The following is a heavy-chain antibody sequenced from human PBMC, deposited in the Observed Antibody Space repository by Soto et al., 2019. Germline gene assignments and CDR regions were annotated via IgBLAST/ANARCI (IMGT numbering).Heavy chain of an antibody. CDR3: AKDYSNSFDY. Sequence: SCKVSGYTLTELSMHCVRQAPGKGLEWVAVISYDGSNKYYADSVKGRFTISRDNSKNTLYLQMNSLRAEDTAVYYCAKDYSNSFDYWGQGTLVTVSS. J-gene: IGHJ4*02. V-gene: IGHV3-30*18. CDR1: GYTLTELS. D-gene: IGHD4-4*01. CDR2: ISYDGSNK.